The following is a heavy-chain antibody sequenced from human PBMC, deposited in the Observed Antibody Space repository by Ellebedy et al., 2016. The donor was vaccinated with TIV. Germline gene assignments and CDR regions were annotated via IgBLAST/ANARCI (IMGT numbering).Heavy chain of an antibody. CDR2: IYYSGTT. J-gene: IGHJ3*01. CDR3: ARYCISTTCSTNAFDL. D-gene: IGHD2-2*02. V-gene: IGHV4-39*01. Sequence: MPSETLSLTCTVSGGSFSSGTYYGVWIRQPPGKGLEWIGTIYYSGTTYSNPSLESRVTISVDTPQNRFSVRLTSVTAEDTAVYYCARYCISTTCSTNAFDLWGQGTRVTVSS. CDR1: GGSFSSGTYY.